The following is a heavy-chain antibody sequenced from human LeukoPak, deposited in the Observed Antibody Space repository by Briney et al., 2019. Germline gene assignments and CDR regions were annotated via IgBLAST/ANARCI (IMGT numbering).Heavy chain of an antibody. CDR1: GGSISSYY. V-gene: IGHV4-59*01. CDR3: ANYNTAIFIFDY. J-gene: IGHJ4*02. CDR2: IYYSGST. D-gene: IGHD5-18*01. Sequence: KTSETLSLTCTVSGGSISSYYWSWIRQPPGKGLEWIGYIYYSGSTNYNPSLKSRVTISVDTSKNQFSLKLSSVTAADTAVYYCANYNTAIFIFDYWGQGTLVTVSS.